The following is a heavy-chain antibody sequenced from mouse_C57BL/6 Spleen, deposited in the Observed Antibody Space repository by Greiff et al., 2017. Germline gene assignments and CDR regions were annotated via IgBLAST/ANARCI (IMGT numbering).Heavy chain of an antibody. CDR2: ICPRDGSA. J-gene: IGHJ3*01. CDR1: GYTFTDHT. CDR3: ARSTAQASLAY. V-gene: IGHV1-78*01. D-gene: IGHD3-2*02. Sequence: QVQLQQSDAALVQPGASVKISCTVSGYTFTDHTIHWMQQRPEQGLAWIGYICPRDGSAKYNEKFTGKATLTAAQSSSTAYMQLNRLTSEDSAVYLCARSTAQASLAYWGQGTLVTVSA.